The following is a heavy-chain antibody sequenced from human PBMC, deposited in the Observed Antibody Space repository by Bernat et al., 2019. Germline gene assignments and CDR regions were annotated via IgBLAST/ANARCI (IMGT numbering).Heavy chain of an antibody. V-gene: IGHV3-7*02. Sequence: EVQLVESGGGLVQPGGSLRLSCAVSGFTFSGSWMTWVRQAPGKGLEWVANINQDGSDINYVDSVNGRFIISRDNAKNSLSLQMDSLRAEDTAVYYCGGGALTGLDFWGQGTLVTVSS. D-gene: IGHD7-27*01. J-gene: IGHJ4*02. CDR3: GGGALTGLDF. CDR1: GFTFSGSW. CDR2: INQDGSDI.